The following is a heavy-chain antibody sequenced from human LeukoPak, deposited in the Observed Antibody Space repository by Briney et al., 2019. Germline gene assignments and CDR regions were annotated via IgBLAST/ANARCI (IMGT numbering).Heavy chain of an antibody. Sequence: GASVKVSCKASGYTFTGYYMHWVRQAPGQGLEWMGWINPNSGGTNYAQKFQGWVTMTRDTSISTAYMELSRLRSDDTAVYYCARTRLVQLERSYYGMDVWGQGTTVTVSS. CDR3: ARTRLVQLERSYYGMDV. V-gene: IGHV1-2*04. CDR2: INPNSGGT. D-gene: IGHD1-1*01. CDR1: GYTFTGYY. J-gene: IGHJ6*02.